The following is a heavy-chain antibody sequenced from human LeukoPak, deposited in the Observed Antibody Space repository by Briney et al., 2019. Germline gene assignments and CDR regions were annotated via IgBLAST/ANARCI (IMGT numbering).Heavy chain of an antibody. Sequence: SETLSLTCAVSGGSISSGGYSWSWIRQPPGKGLEWIGYIYRSGSTYYNPSLKSRVTISVDRSKNQFSLKLSSVTAADTAVYYCARGYCSSTSCYAYSGAFDIWGQGTMVTVSS. D-gene: IGHD2-2*01. CDR2: IYRSGST. V-gene: IGHV4-30-2*01. CDR1: GGSISSGGYS. CDR3: ARGYCSSTSCYAYSGAFDI. J-gene: IGHJ3*02.